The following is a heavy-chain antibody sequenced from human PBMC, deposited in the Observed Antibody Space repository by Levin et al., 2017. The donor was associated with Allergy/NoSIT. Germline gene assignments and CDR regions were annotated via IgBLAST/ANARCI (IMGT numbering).Heavy chain of an antibody. D-gene: IGHD1-1*01. CDR3: ARSVYGDSRYHSYWFDP. Sequence: AGGSLRLSCNVSGDSISSYYWSWIRQPPGKGLEWIGSIHYIGSTNYNPSLKSRITISVGTSKKQFSLRLTSVTAADTAVYYCARSVYGDSRYHSYWFDPWGRGTLVTVSS. CDR2: IHYIGST. CDR1: GDSISSYY. V-gene: IGHV4-59*08. J-gene: IGHJ5*02.